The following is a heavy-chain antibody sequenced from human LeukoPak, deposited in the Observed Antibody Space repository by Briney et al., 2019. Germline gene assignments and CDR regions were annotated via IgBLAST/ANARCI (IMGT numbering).Heavy chain of an antibody. CDR2: IYYSGST. D-gene: IGHD3-9*01. CDR3: ARKVILTGYYPTYYYYGMDV. Sequence: SQTLSLTCTVSGGSISSGGYYWSWIRRHPGKGLEWIGYIYYSGSTYYNPSLKSRVTISVDTSKNQFSLKLSSVTAADTAVYYCARKVILTGYYPTYYYYGMDVWGQGTTVTVSS. CDR1: GGSISSGGYY. V-gene: IGHV4-31*03. J-gene: IGHJ6*02.